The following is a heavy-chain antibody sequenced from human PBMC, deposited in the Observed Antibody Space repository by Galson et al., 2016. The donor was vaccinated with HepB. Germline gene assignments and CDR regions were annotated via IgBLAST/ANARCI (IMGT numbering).Heavy chain of an antibody. CDR3: ARLRGGGMDV. V-gene: IGHV5-51*01. J-gene: IGHJ6*02. Sequence: QSGAEVKKPGESLKISCKGSRHDFTGYWIGWVRQVSGKGLEWMGMIHPGDFSTKYSPSYQGRVTISADTSISTAYLQWRALNASDTAMYYCARLRGGGMDVWGQGTPVTVSS. CDR1: RHDFTGYW. D-gene: IGHD3-10*01. CDR2: IHPGDFST.